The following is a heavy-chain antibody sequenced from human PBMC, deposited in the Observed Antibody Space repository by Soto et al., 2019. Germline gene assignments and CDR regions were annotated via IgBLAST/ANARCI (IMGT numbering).Heavy chain of an antibody. J-gene: IGHJ4*02. Sequence: GGSLRLSCAASGFTFSSYGMHWVRQAPGKGLEWVAVIWYDGSNKYYADSVKGRFTISRDNSKNTLYLQMNSLRAEDTAVYYCARDQSVVAPQYYFDYWGQGTLVTVSS. CDR3: ARDQSVVAPQYYFDY. CDR2: IWYDGSNK. CDR1: GFTFSSYG. D-gene: IGHD2-15*01. V-gene: IGHV3-33*01.